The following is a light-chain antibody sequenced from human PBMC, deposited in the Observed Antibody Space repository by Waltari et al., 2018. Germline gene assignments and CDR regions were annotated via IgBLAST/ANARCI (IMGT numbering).Light chain of an antibody. CDR1: QSVSSY. J-gene: IGKJ1*01. Sequence: EIVLTQLPATLSLSPGEMAPLSCKASQSVSSYLAWYQQKPGQAPRLLIYAASNRATGLPARFSGSGSGTDFTLTISSLEPEDFAVYYCQQRSNWPRTFGQGTKVEI. CDR2: AAS. V-gene: IGKV3-11*01. CDR3: QQRSNWPRT.